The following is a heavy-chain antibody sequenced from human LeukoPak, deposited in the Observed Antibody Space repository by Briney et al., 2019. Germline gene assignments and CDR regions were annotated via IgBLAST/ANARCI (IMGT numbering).Heavy chain of an antibody. CDR3: ARAGFTFSDYFGSFFDY. CDR2: IRYDGSNK. V-gene: IGHV3-30*02. D-gene: IGHD3-10*01. J-gene: IGHJ4*02. CDR1: GFTFSSYG. Sequence: GGSLRLSCAASGFTFSSYGMHWVRQAPGKGLEWAAFIRYDGSNKYYADSVKGRFTISRDNAKNSLYLQMNSLRAEDTAVYYCARAGFTFSDYFGSFFDYWGQGTLVTVSS.